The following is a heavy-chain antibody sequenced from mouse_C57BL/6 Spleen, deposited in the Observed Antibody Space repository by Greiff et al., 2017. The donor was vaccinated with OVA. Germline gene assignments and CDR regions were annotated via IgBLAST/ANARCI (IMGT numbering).Heavy chain of an antibody. D-gene: IGHD2-1*01. Sequence: EVMLVESGGGLVQSGRSLRLSCATSGFTFSDFYMEWVRQAPGKGLEWIAASRNKANDYTTEYSASVKGRFIVSRDTSQSILYLQMNALRAEDTAIYYCARDLPYGNYVGGFDYWGQGTTLTVSS. CDR1: GFTFSDFY. V-gene: IGHV7-1*01. CDR3: ARDLPYGNYVGGFDY. CDR2: SRNKANDYTT. J-gene: IGHJ2*01.